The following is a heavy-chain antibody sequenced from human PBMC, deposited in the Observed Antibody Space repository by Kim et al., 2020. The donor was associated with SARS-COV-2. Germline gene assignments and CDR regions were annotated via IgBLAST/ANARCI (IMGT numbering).Heavy chain of an antibody. CDR3: ARQVAGMDV. J-gene: IGHJ6*02. CDR2: TT. V-gene: IGHV4-34*01. Sequence: TTNTHPSHRGRLTISLDTSENQFSLKLSSVTAAETAVYYCARQVAGMDVWGQGTAVTVSS.